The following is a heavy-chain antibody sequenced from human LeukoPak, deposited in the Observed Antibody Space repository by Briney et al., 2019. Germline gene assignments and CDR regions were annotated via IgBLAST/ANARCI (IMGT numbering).Heavy chain of an antibody. J-gene: IGHJ4*02. Sequence: SETLSLTCAVSGGSISSGGYSWSWIRQPPGKGLEWIGYIYHSGSTCYNPSLKSRVTISVDRSKNQFSLKLSSVTAADTAVYYCARVRGLGYYDSSGYLDYWGQGTLVTVSS. CDR2: IYHSGST. V-gene: IGHV4-30-2*01. CDR3: ARVRGLGYYDSSGYLDY. CDR1: GGSISSGGYS. D-gene: IGHD3-22*01.